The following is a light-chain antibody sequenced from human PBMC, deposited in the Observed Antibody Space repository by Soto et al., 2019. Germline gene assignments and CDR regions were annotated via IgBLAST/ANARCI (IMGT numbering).Light chain of an antibody. Sequence: QSALTQPASVSGSPGQSITISCTGTSSDFGRYNYVSWYQQHPGKAPKVMIYDVNNRPSVVSNRFSGSKSGNTASLTISGLQAEDEAHYYCSSYTSSSPPFVFGTGTKLTVL. V-gene: IGLV2-14*03. CDR2: DVN. CDR1: SSDFGRYNY. J-gene: IGLJ1*01. CDR3: SSYTSSSPPFV.